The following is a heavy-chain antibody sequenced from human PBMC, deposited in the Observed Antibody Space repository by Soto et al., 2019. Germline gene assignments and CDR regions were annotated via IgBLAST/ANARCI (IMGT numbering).Heavy chain of an antibody. CDR1: GYTFTSYD. V-gene: IGHV1-8*01. J-gene: IGHJ6*02. CDR2: MNPNSGNT. CDR3: ARRGYGDYTAYYYYYGMDV. Sequence: QVQLVQSGAEVKKPGASVKVSCKASGYTFTSYDINWVRQATGQGLEWMGWMNPNSGNTGYAQKFQGRVTMTRNTSRITADREPCSLRSEDAAVYYCARRGYGDYTAYYYYYGMDVWGQGTTVTVSS. D-gene: IGHD4-17*01.